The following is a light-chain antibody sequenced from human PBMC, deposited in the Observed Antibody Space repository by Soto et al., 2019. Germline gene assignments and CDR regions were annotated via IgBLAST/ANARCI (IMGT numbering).Light chain of an antibody. CDR1: QNINNY. J-gene: IGKJ1*01. V-gene: IGKV1-33*01. CDR3: QHYSSYWT. CDR2: DAS. Sequence: DIHRTHSNSALSSSVGDRVTITCQASQNINNYLNWYQQKPGRAPKLLIYDASNLEAGVPSRFSGSGSGTEFTLTISRLQPDDFATYYCQHYSSYWTFGQGTKEDIK.